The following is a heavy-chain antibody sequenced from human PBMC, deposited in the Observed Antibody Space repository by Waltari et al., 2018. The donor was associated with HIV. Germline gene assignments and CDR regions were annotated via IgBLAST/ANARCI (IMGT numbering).Heavy chain of an antibody. D-gene: IGHD4-17*01. CDR1: DRTVSHSH. V-gene: IGHV3-53*01. CDR2: IYSDGRT. J-gene: IGHJ4*02. CDR3: ARDTYGGMGGVDS. Sequence: VQLVESGGDLFQHGEPLRLSCIAYDRTVSHSHISWDRQAPGKGLEWVSIIYSDGRTYYADSVKGRFTISRDNYKNTLYLQMNSLRVEDTAVYYCARDTYGGMGGVDSWGQGTLVTVSS.